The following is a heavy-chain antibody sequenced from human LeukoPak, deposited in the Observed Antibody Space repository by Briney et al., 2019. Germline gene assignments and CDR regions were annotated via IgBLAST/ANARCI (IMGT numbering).Heavy chain of an antibody. V-gene: IGHV3-7*03. J-gene: IGHJ3*02. CDR3: ARDLPDVLTGYSDLAFDI. D-gene: IGHD3-9*01. CDR1: GFHFATYW. CDR2: IKQDGSDK. Sequence: GGSLRLSCAVSGFHFATYWMTWVRQAPGKGLEWAANIKQDGSDKNYVDSVKGRFTISRDNAKKLLYLQMNSLRAEDTAVYYCARDLPDVLTGYSDLAFDIWGQGTMVTVSS.